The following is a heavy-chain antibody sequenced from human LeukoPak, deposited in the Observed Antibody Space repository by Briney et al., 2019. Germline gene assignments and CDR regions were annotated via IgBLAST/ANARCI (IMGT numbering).Heavy chain of an antibody. CDR3: ASTTTGLGMEYNFDY. V-gene: IGHV4-30-2*01. CDR2: IYHSGST. D-gene: IGHD2-8*01. Sequence: SETLSLTCAVSGGSISSGGYSWSWIRQPPGKGLEWLGYIYHSGSTYYNPSLKSRVTISVDRSKNQFSLKLSSVTAADTAVYYCASTTTGLGMEYNFDYWGQGTLVTVSS. J-gene: IGHJ4*02. CDR1: GGSISSGGYS.